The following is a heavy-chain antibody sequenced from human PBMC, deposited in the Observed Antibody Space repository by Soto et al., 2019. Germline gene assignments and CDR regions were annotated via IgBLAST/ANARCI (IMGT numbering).Heavy chain of an antibody. V-gene: IGHV5-51*01. CDR3: ARHEATYYNFYGMDV. CDR1: GYSFTTYW. CDR2: IHPGESDT. Sequence: PGESLKMSCKIYGYSFTTYWIAWVRQIPGKGLEWMGSIHPGESDTRYSPSFQGQVTISADRSITTAYLQWSSLKASDTAMYYCARHEATYYNFYGMDVWGQGTTVTVSS. J-gene: IGHJ6*02.